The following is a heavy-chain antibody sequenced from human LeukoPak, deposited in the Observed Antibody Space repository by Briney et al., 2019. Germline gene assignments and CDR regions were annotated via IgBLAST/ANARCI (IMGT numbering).Heavy chain of an antibody. CDR1: GYTFTSYY. D-gene: IGHD3-10*01. Sequence: ASVKVSCKASGYTFTSYYMHWVRQAPGQGLEWMGIINPSGGSTSYAQKFQGRVTMTRDTSTSTVYMELSSLRSEDTAVYYCARELLWFGEPEYYFDYWGQGTLVTVSS. V-gene: IGHV1-46*01. CDR3: ARELLWFGEPEYYFDY. CDR2: INPSGGST. J-gene: IGHJ4*02.